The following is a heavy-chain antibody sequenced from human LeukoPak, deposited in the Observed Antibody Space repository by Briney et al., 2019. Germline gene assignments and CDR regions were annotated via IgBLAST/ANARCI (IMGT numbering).Heavy chain of an antibody. CDR1: GFTFSSYG. D-gene: IGHD3-22*01. J-gene: IGHJ4*02. CDR2: ISYDGSNK. V-gene: IGHV3-30*18. Sequence: GGSLRLSCAASGFTFSSYGMHWVRQAPGKGLEWVAVISYDGSNKYYADSVKGRFTISRDNSKNTLYLQMNSLRAEDTAVYYCAKGPRRDYYDSSGFLGFDYWGQGTLVTVSS. CDR3: AKGPRRDYYDSSGFLGFDY.